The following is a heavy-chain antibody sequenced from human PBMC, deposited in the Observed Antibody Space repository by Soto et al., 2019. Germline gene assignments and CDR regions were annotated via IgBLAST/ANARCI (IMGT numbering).Heavy chain of an antibody. CDR1: GFTFSIYA. CDR3: AKDFTPDSRWDIDY. CDR2: IIGAGAP. Sequence: EVQLLESGGGLVQPGGSLRLSCAASGFTFSIYAMNWVRQAPGKGLEWVAGIIGAGAPYYADPVKGRFTISRDNSKNTLYLQMNSLRDEDTALSFCAKDFTPDSRWDIDYWGQGTLVTVSS. J-gene: IGHJ4*02. V-gene: IGHV3-23*01. D-gene: IGHD1-26*01.